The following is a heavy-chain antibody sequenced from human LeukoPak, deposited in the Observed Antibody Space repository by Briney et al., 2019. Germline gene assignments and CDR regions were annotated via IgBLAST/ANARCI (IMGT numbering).Heavy chain of an antibody. CDR1: GGSISSYY. CDR3: ATTTVTTFSGDAFDI. Sequence: SETLSLTCTVSGGSISSYYWSWIRQPPGKGLEWIGYIYYSGSTNYNPSLKSRVTISVDTSKNQFSLKLSSVTAADTAVYYCATTTVTTFSGDAFDIWGQGTMVTVSS. V-gene: IGHV4-59*12. D-gene: IGHD4-17*01. CDR2: IYYSGST. J-gene: IGHJ3*02.